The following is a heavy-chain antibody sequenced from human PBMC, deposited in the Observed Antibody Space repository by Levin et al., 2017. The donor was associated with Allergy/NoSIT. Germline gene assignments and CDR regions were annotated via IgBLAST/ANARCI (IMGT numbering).Heavy chain of an antibody. Sequence: GESLKISCAASGFSFRTFVMTWVRQAPGKGLEWVSSIGGSDGITYYADSVKGRFTVSRDNSKNTLYLQMNSLRTEDTAVYFCAKGNEGVTILGLVPNDLMVDSWGQGTLVTVSS. CDR3: AKGNEGVTILGLVPNDLMVDS. CDR2: IGGSDGIT. J-gene: IGHJ4*02. CDR1: GFSFRTFV. D-gene: IGHD3/OR15-3a*01. V-gene: IGHV3-23*01.